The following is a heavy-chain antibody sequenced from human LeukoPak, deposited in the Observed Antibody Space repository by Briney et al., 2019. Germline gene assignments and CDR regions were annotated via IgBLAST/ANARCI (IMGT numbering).Heavy chain of an antibody. V-gene: IGHV3-23*01. Sequence: GESLRLSCAASGFTFSSYVMSWVRQAPGKGLEWVSGIGVRGDDTYYADSVKGRFTISRDNVDNTLFLQMNSLRAEDTAIYYCAKPHIRMSTVCFFDSWGQGTRVTVSS. D-gene: IGHD5/OR15-5a*01. CDR3: AKPHIRMSTVCFFDS. CDR1: GFTFSSYV. CDR2: IGVRGDDT. J-gene: IGHJ4*02.